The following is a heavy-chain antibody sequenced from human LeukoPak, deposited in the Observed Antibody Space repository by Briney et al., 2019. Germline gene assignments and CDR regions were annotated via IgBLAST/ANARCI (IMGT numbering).Heavy chain of an antibody. Sequence: GGSLRLSCAASGFTLSSYWMHWVPQAPGKGLVWVSHLNNVGSSTTYADSVKDRFTISRDNAKNTLYLQMYSQRAEDTAVYYCARHPIVIVPAAMLYYYYGMDVWGQGTTVTVSS. CDR1: GFTLSSYW. CDR3: ARHPIVIVPAAMLYYYYGMDV. V-gene: IGHV3-74*01. CDR2: LNNVGSST. J-gene: IGHJ6*02. D-gene: IGHD2-2*01.